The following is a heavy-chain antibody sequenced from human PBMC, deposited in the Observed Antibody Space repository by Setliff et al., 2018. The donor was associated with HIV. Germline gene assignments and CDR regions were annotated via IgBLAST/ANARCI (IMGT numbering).Heavy chain of an antibody. Sequence: GSLRLSCAASGFTFRNYGMHWVRQAPGKGLEWVTFIRYDGSVINYADSVKGRFTISRDNAKSTVYLQMGSLSADDTAVYYCARGGFNHAFDIWGQGTMVTVSS. CDR1: GFTFRNYG. J-gene: IGHJ3*02. CDR3: ARGGFNHAFDI. CDR2: IRYDGSVI. V-gene: IGHV3-30*02. D-gene: IGHD2-15*01.